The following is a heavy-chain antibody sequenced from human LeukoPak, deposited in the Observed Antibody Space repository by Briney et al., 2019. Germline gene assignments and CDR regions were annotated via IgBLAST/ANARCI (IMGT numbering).Heavy chain of an antibody. V-gene: IGHV1-2*02. Sequence: GASVKVSCKASGYTFTGYYMHWVRQAPGQGLEWMGWINPNSGGTNYAQKFQGRVTMTRDTSISTAYMELSRLRSDDTAVYYCARDPRHWGRLEHYYYYMDVWGKGTTVTVSS. CDR2: INPNSGGT. D-gene: IGHD1-1*01. CDR1: GYTFTGYY. J-gene: IGHJ6*03. CDR3: ARDPRHWGRLEHYYYYMDV.